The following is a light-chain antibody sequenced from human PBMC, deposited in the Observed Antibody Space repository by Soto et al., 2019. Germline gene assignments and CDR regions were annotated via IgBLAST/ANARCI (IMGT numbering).Light chain of an antibody. Sequence: SYELTQPLSVSVALGQTARITCGGNNIGSKNVHWYQQKPGQAPVLVIYRDSNRPSGIPERFSGSNSGNMATLTISRAQAGDEADYYCQVWDSSTVFGTGTKLTV. CDR1: NIGSKN. J-gene: IGLJ1*01. CDR3: QVWDSSTV. CDR2: RDS. V-gene: IGLV3-9*01.